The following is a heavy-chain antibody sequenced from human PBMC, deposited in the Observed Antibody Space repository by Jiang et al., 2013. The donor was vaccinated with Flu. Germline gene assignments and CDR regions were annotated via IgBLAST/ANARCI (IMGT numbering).Heavy chain of an antibody. V-gene: IGHV3-23*01. Sequence: QLLESGGGAVQPGGSLRLSCAASGFTFRTYAMSWVRQAPGKGLEWVAAISGAGDNRYYADSVRGRVAISRDNSRDTLYLDMHSLRADDTAVYFCANDVDGDYGTWFDNWGQGTLVTVSS. CDR2: ISGAGDNR. D-gene: IGHD4-17*01. J-gene: IGHJ4*02. CDR3: ANDVDGDYGTWFDN. CDR1: GFTFRTYA.